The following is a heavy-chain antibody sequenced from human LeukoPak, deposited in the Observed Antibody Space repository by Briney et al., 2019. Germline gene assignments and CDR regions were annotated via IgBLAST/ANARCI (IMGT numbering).Heavy chain of an antibody. CDR2: ISYDGSNK. CDR1: GFTFSSYA. J-gene: IGHJ5*02. Sequence: GGSLRLSRAASGFTFSSYAMHWVRQAPGKGLEWVAVISYDGSNKYYADSVKGRFTISRDNSKNTLYLQMNSLRAEDTAVYYCARPLSPTDSMVINPWGQGTLVTVSS. V-gene: IGHV3-30*01. D-gene: IGHD5-18*01. CDR3: ARPLSPTDSMVINP.